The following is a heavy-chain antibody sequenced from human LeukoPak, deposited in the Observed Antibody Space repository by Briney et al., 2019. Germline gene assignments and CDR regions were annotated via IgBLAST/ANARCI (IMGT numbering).Heavy chain of an antibody. CDR2: INHSGST. CDR1: GGSFSGYY. D-gene: IGHD6-13*01. Sequence: PSETLSLTCAVYGGSFSGYYWSWIRQPPGKGLEWIGEINHSGSTNYNPSLKSRVTISVDTSKNQFSLKLSSVTAADTAVYYCARATSSSWYPLWSYYYMDVWGRGTTVTVSS. V-gene: IGHV4-34*01. J-gene: IGHJ6*03. CDR3: ARATSSSWYPLWSYYYMDV.